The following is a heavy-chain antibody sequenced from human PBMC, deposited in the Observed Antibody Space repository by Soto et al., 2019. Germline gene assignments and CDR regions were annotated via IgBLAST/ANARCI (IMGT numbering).Heavy chain of an antibody. CDR1: GGTFSSYA. D-gene: IGHD6-13*01. Sequence: GASVKVSCKASGGTFSSYAISWVRQAPGQGLEWMGGIIPIFGTANYAQKFQGRVTITADESTSTAYMELSSLRSEDTAVYYCARITSSSWYVDYYYYYGMDVWGQGTTVTVSS. CDR2: IIPIFGTA. J-gene: IGHJ6*02. CDR3: ARITSSSWYVDYYYYYGMDV. V-gene: IGHV1-69*13.